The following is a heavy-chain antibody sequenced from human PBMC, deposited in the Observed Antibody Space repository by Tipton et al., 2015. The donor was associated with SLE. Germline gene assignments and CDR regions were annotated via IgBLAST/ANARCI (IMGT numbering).Heavy chain of an antibody. CDR2: FYTSGST. J-gene: IGHJ4*02. D-gene: IGHD1-1*01. CDR3: ARVATTGDYLDY. V-gene: IGHV4-4*07. CDR1: GGSISSYY. Sequence: TLSLTCTVSGGSISSYYWSWIRQPAGKGLEWIGRFYTSGSTNYNPSLKSRVTMSVSTSKNQFSLKLNSVTAADTAVYYCARVATTGDYLDYWGQGTLVTVSS.